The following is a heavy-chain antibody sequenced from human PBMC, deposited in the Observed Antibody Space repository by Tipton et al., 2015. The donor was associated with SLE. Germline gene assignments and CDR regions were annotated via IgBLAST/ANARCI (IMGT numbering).Heavy chain of an antibody. J-gene: IGHJ4*02. CDR1: GFTFSSYE. D-gene: IGHD3-22*01. Sequence: SLRLSCEVSGFTFSSYEMKWVRQAPGKAPEWVSYISAIGSVTYYADSVEGRFTISRDNAKHSLHLQMNSLKVEDTAIYYCAREEGYYDSSGLCYWGQGTLVTVSS. CDR3: AREEGYYDSSGLCY. CDR2: ISAIGSVT. V-gene: IGHV3-48*03.